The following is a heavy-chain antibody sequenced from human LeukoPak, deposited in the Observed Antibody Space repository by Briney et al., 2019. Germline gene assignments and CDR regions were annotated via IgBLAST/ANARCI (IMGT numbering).Heavy chain of an antibody. Sequence: ASVKVSCKPSGYTFTSYYMHWVRQAPGQGLEWMGIINPSGGSTSYAQKFQGRVTMTRDTSTSTVYMELSSLRSEDTAVYYCARGPERYSSGWYLGPYYYYYGMDVWGQGTTVTVSS. J-gene: IGHJ6*02. D-gene: IGHD6-19*01. V-gene: IGHV1-46*01. CDR3: ARGPERYSSGWYLGPYYYYYGMDV. CDR2: INPSGGST. CDR1: GYTFTSYY.